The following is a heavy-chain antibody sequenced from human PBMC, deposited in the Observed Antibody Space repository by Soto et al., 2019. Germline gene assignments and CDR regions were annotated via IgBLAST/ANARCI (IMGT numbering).Heavy chain of an antibody. D-gene: IGHD3-10*01. CDR3: ARDRYYGSGTYYNFYSGMDV. CDR1: GGSINSGDYY. CDR2: IFHIGST. J-gene: IGHJ6*02. V-gene: IGHV4-30-4*01. Sequence: SETLSLTCTVSGGSINSGDYYWTWVRQPPGKGLEWIGNIFHIGSTYYTPSLQSRVTISLDTSKSHFSLKLSSVTPADTAVYYFARDRYYGSGTYYNFYSGMDVWGQGTTVTVSS.